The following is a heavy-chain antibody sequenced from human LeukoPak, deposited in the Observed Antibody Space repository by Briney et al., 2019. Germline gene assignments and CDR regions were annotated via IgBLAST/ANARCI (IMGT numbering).Heavy chain of an antibody. Sequence: PGGSLRLSCAASGFTFSSSGFHWVRQAPGRGLEWVALIWYAGTNKYYVDSVKGRFTIYRDNSKNTVYLQMNSLRAEDTAVYYCARGVFAGDLLTGYWYFDLWGRGTLVTVSS. CDR3: ARGVFAGDLLTGYWYFDL. CDR1: GFTFSSSG. V-gene: IGHV3-33*01. J-gene: IGHJ2*01. D-gene: IGHD1-20*01. CDR2: IWYAGTNK.